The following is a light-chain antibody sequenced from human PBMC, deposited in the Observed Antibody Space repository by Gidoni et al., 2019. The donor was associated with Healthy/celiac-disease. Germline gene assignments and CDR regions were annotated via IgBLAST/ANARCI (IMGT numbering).Light chain of an antibody. Sequence: DSQRTQSPSSLSASVGDRGTITCRASQSISSYLNWYQQKPGKAPKLLIYAASSLQSGVPSRFSGSGSGTDFTITISSLQPEDFAAYYCQQSYSTPPWTFGQGTKVEIK. CDR2: AAS. CDR3: QQSYSTPPWT. CDR1: QSISSY. J-gene: IGKJ1*01. V-gene: IGKV1-39*01.